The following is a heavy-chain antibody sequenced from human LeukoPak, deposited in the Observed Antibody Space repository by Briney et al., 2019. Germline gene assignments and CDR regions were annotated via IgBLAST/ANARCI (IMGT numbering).Heavy chain of an antibody. CDR3: AKASDSGNYYVFDY. Sequence: GXXXLXXAASXFXXSNYXXSXVRQAPGKGLEWVSVISGSGGSTNYADSVKGRFPISRDNSKNTLYLQMNSLRAEDTAVYYCAKASDSGNYYVFDYWGQGTLVTVSS. J-gene: IGHJ4*02. CDR1: XFXXSNYX. D-gene: IGHD1-26*01. CDR2: ISGSGGST. V-gene: IGHV3-23*01.